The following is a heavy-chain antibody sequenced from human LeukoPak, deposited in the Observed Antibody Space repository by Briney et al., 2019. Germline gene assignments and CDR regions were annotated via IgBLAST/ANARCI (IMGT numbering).Heavy chain of an antibody. CDR1: PHISSDFG. D-gene: IGHD3-16*02. Sequence: ASVKVSCKASPHISSDFGISWVRLAPGGGLEWMGWVSGDNGQTNYGHKFYGRVTMTMETSTNTASMELRGLRSDDTAIYYCARVYLYTTGWSAAYYYFMDVWGKGTTVIVSS. J-gene: IGHJ6*03. V-gene: IGHV1-18*01. CDR3: ARVYLYTTGWSAAYYYFMDV. CDR2: VSGDNGQT.